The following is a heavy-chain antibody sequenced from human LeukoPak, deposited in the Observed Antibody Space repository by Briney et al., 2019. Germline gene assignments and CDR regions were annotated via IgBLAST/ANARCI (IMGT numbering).Heavy chain of an antibody. CDR3: ARDYYTSGSH. Sequence: GGSLRLSCAASGFTFSSSWMAWVRQTPGKGLEWVANINQAGSDKNYVDSVKGRFTTSRDNGKNSLYLQMNSLRAEDTALYYCARDYYTSGSHWGQGTLVIVSS. D-gene: IGHD3-10*01. V-gene: IGHV3-7*01. CDR2: INQAGSDK. CDR1: GFTFSSSW. J-gene: IGHJ4*02.